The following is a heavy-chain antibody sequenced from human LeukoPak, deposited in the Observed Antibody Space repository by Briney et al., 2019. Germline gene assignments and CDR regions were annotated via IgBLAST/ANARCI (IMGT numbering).Heavy chain of an antibody. J-gene: IGHJ4*02. D-gene: IGHD2-8*02. Sequence: SETLSLTCTVSGGSISSYYWSWLRQPPGKGLEWIGYIYTSGSTNYNPSLKSRVTISVDTSKNQFSLKLSSVTAGDTAVYYCARCVVVYPASYFDYWGQGTLVTVSS. V-gene: IGHV4-4*09. CDR3: ARCVVVYPASYFDY. CDR1: GGSISSYY. CDR2: IYTSGST.